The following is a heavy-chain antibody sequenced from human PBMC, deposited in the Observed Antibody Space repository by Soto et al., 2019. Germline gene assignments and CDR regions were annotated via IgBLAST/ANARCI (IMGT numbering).Heavy chain of an antibody. CDR2: INPNSGGT. J-gene: IGHJ6*02. D-gene: IGHD6-6*01. Sequence: ASVKVSCKASGYTFTGYYMHWVRQAPGQGLEWMGWINPNSGGTNYAQKFQGRVTMTRDTSISTAYMELSRLRSDDTAVYYCAREGSSSSRGYYYYYGMDVWGQGTTVTLSS. V-gene: IGHV1-2*02. CDR1: GYTFTGYY. CDR3: AREGSSSSRGYYYYYGMDV.